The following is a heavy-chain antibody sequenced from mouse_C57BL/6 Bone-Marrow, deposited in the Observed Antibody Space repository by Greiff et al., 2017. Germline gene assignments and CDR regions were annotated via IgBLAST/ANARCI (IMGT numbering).Heavy chain of an antibody. V-gene: IGHV2-2*01. CDR1: GFSLTSYG. J-gene: IGHJ4*01. Sequence: VQLQQSGPGLVQPSQSLSITCTVSGFSLTSYGVHWVRQSPGKGLEWLGVIWSGRSTDYNAAFISRLSISKDNSKSQVFFKMNSLQADDTAIYYCASPLTTNYAMDYWGQGTSVTVSS. D-gene: IGHD2-12*01. CDR3: ASPLTTNYAMDY. CDR2: IWSGRST.